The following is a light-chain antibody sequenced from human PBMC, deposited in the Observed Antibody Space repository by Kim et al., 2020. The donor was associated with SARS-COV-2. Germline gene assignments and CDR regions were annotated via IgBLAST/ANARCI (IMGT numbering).Light chain of an antibody. Sequence: ELTQPPSASGTPGQRITISCSGSSSNIGSNYVYWYQHLPGAAPKLLIYENYERPSGVPDRFSGSKSDTSASLAISGLRSEDEGDYYCAAWDDSLSGPWVFGGGTQLTVL. CDR2: ENY. J-gene: IGLJ3*02. CDR1: SSNIGSNY. CDR3: AAWDDSLSGPWV. V-gene: IGLV1-47*01.